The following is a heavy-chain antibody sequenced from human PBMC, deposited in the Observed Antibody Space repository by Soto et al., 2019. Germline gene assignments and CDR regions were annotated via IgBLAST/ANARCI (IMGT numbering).Heavy chain of an antibody. V-gene: IGHV4-30-4*01. CDR1: GGSISSGDYY. CDR2: IYYSGNT. CDR3: ARVGGGDCYHCERYFDL. Sequence: QVQLQESGPGLVKPSQTLSLTCTVSGGSISSGDYYWSWIRQPPGKVLEWIGYIYYSGNTYYNPSLKSRVTISEDTSKNQFSLKLSSVTAADTAVYYCARVGGGDCYHCERYFDLWGRGTLVTVSS. D-gene: IGHD2-21*02. J-gene: IGHJ2*01.